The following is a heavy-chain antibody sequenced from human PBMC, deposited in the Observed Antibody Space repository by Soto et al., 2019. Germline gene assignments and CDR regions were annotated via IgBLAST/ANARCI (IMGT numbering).Heavy chain of an antibody. J-gene: IGHJ4*02. CDR3: ARSIRGTFLPAPLAY. V-gene: IGHV4-34*01. CDR1: GGSFSGYY. CDR2: INHSGST. D-gene: IGHD2-2*01. Sequence: QVQLQQWGAGLLKPSETLSLTCAVYGGSFSGYYWSWIRQPPGKGLEWIGEINHSGSTNYNPSLKSRGTISVDTSKNQFSLKLSSVTAADTAVYYCARSIRGTFLPAPLAYWGQGTLVTVSS.